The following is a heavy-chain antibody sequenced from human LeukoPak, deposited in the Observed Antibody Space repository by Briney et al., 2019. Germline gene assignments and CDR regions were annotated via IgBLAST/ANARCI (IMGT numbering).Heavy chain of an antibody. D-gene: IGHD4-17*01. CDR2: ISYDGSKE. J-gene: IGHJ4*02. CDR1: GFTFTNFG. Sequence: PGRSLRLSCAASGFTFTNFGMHWVRQAPGRGLEWVAIISYDGSKEYYADSVKGRFTISRDNSRNTLNLQMNSLRAEDTAVYYCARAPTVTTLVVHDWGQGTLVTVSS. V-gene: IGHV3-33*05. CDR3: ARAPTVTTLVVHD.